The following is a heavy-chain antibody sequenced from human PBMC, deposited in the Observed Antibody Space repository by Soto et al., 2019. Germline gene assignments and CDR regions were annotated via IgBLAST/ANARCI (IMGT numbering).Heavy chain of an antibody. CDR3: ANGAFDI. CDR1: GFTFSNYG. CDR2: IWYGGRNK. Sequence: GGSLRLSCAATGFTFSNYGMHWVRQAPGKGLECVAVIWYGGRNKYYADSVKGRFTISRDNSKNTLYLQMTSLRAEDTAVYYCANGAFDIWGQGTMVTVSS. J-gene: IGHJ3*02. V-gene: IGHV3-33*06.